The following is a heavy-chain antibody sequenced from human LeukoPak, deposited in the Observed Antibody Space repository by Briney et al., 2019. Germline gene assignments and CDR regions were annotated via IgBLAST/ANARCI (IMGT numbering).Heavy chain of an antibody. V-gene: IGHV7-4-1*02. J-gene: IGHJ3*02. Sequence: ASVKVSCKASGYTFTSYAMNWVRQAPGQGLEWMGWINTNTGNPTYAQGFTGRFVFSLDTSVSTAHLQISSLKAEDTAVYYCASPSRYSSSWYIGAFDIWGQGTMVTVSS. CDR2: INTNTGNP. D-gene: IGHD6-13*01. CDR3: ASPSRYSSSWYIGAFDI. CDR1: GYTFTSYA.